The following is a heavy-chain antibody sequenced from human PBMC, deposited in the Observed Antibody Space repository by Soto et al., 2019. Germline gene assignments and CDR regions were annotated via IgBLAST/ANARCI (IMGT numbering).Heavy chain of an antibody. V-gene: IGHV4-30-2*01. Sequence: QLQLQESGSGLVKPSQTLSLACAVSGGSITSGGNSWTWIGQPPGKGLGWSGYVYHSGSTYYTPSLKRGGSISADRSKNQCSRKLSSGAAAATAVYHCARGPPFGRGGQGTLVTVSS. CDR1: GGSITSGGNS. D-gene: IGHD3-3*01. CDR3: ARGPPFGR. J-gene: IGHJ4*02. CDR2: VYHSGST.